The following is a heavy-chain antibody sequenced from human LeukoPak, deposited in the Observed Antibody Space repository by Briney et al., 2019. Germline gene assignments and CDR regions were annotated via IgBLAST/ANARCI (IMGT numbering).Heavy chain of an antibody. D-gene: IGHD2-2*01. Sequence: SETLSLTCTVSGGSISSSSYYWGWIRQPPGKGLEWIGSIYYSGSTYYNPSLKSRVTISVDTSKNQFSLKLSSVTAADTAVYYCARDLGRGDIVVVPAATRRGYWGQGTLVTVSS. CDR3: ARDLGRGDIVVVPAATRRGY. CDR1: GGSISSSSYY. V-gene: IGHV4-39*02. CDR2: IYYSGST. J-gene: IGHJ4*02.